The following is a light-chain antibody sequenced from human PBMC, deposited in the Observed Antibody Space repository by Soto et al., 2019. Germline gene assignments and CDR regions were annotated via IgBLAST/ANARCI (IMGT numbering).Light chain of an antibody. J-gene: IGLJ2*01. Sequence: QSVVTQPPSASGTPGQRVTMSCSGSNSNIGGNTVNWYQQLPRAAPKLLIYRNNQRPSGIPDRFSGSKSGTSASLAISGLQSEDETDYYCSAWDDSLNAVVFGGGTKLTVL. CDR2: RNN. CDR3: SAWDDSLNAVV. CDR1: NSNIGGNT. V-gene: IGLV1-44*01.